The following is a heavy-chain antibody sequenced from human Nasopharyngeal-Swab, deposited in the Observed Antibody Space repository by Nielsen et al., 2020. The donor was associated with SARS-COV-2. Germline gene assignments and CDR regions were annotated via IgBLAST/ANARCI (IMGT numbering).Heavy chain of an antibody. CDR1: GVSGFTFSNYA. CDR3: AKGYSSGWVPYEY. V-gene: IGHV3-23*01. J-gene: IGHJ4*02. CDR2: MSGGGGTI. Sequence: GGSLRLSCAASGVSGFTFSNYAMTWVRQAPGKGLEWVSGMSGGGGTIYYVDSVKGRFTISRDNSRNSLYLHMSNLRAEDTAIYYCAKGYSSGWVPYEYWGQGTLVTVSS. D-gene: IGHD6-19*01.